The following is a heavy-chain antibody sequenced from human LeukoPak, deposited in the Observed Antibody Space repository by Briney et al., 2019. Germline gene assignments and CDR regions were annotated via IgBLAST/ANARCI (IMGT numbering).Heavy chain of an antibody. V-gene: IGHV3-30*04. J-gene: IGHJ6*02. D-gene: IGHD3-10*01. CDR2: ISYAGGNK. CDR1: EFTFTTYT. CDR3: ARGGFGRVISDYHYFYGMDV. Sequence: PGRSLRLSCAASEFTFTTYTMHWVRQAPGKGLEWVALISYAGGNKYYADSVKGRFTISRANSKSTLFLQMNSLRPEDTAVYYCARGGFGRVISDYHYFYGMDVWGQGTTVTVSS.